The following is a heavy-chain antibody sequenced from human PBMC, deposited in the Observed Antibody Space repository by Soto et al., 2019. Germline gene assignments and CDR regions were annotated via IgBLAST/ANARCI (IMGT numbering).Heavy chain of an antibody. Sequence: QVQLVQSGAEVKKPGASVKVSCKASGYTFTSYAMHWVRQAPGQRLEWMGWINAGNGNTKYSQKFQGRVTITRDTSVSTAYMELSSLRSGDTAVYYCARGGSLYWYFDLWGRGTLVTVSS. D-gene: IGHD1-26*01. V-gene: IGHV1-3*01. CDR3: ARGGSLYWYFDL. CDR2: INAGNGNT. J-gene: IGHJ2*01. CDR1: GYTFTSYA.